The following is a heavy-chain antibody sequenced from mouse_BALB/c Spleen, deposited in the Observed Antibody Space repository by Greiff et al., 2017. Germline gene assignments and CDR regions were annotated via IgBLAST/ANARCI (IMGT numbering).Heavy chain of an antibody. V-gene: IGHV3-8*02. CDR2: ISYSGST. D-gene: IGHD2-4*01. Sequence: EVQLVESGPSLVKPSQTLSLTCSVTGDSITSGYWNWIRKFPGNKLEYMGYISYSGSTYYNPSLKSRISITRDTSKNQYYLQLNSVTTEDTATYYCARRYDYDGYYAMDYWGQGTSVTVSS. J-gene: IGHJ4*01. CDR3: ARRYDYDGYYAMDY. CDR1: GDSITSGY.